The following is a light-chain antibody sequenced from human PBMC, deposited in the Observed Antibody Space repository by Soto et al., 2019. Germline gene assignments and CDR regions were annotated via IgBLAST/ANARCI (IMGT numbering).Light chain of an antibody. CDR3: QQYNNWPPLT. CDR1: QSVSSN. V-gene: IGKV3-15*01. Sequence: EIVMTQSPATLSVSPGERATLSCRASQSVSSNLAWYQQKPGQAPRLLIYGASTRVTGIPARFSGSGSGTGFTLTISSLQSEDFAVYYCQQYNNWPPLTFGQGTKVEIK. CDR2: GAS. J-gene: IGKJ1*01.